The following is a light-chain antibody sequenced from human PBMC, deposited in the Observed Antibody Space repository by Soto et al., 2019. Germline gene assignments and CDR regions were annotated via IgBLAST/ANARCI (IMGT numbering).Light chain of an antibody. CDR3: QQYQSYFLT. CDR1: QSISRS. Sequence: DLQMTQSPYTLSASVGDRVTITCRASQSISRSLAWYQQKSGKAPKLLIYDASSLESGVPSRFSGSGFGTEFALTISGLQPDDFATYYCQQYQSYFLTFGPGTTVDMK. V-gene: IGKV1-5*01. CDR2: DAS. J-gene: IGKJ3*01.